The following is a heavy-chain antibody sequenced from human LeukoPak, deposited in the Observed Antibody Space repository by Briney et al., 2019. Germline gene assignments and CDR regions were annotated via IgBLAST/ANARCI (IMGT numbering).Heavy chain of an antibody. V-gene: IGHV3-23*01. J-gene: IGHJ4*02. D-gene: IGHD4-17*01. Sequence: EGSLRLSCAASGFPFSTYAMSGVRQAPGKGLEWVSSIRGSDGSTYYADSVKGRFAISRDNSKNTLYLQMSSLRAEDTAVYYCAKDVYGDYGGLDYWGQGTLVTVSS. CDR1: GFPFSTYA. CDR2: IRGSDGST. CDR3: AKDVYGDYGGLDY.